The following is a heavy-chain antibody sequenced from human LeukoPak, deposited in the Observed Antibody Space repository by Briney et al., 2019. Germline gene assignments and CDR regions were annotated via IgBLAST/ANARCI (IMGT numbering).Heavy chain of an antibody. CDR2: INRDGSST. V-gene: IGHV3-74*01. CDR1: GFTFSSYW. CDR3: ARGSYDYVWGSYRPGDFDY. D-gene: IGHD3-16*02. J-gene: IGHJ4*02. Sequence: GGSLRLSCAASGFTFSSYWMHWVRQAPGKGLVWVSRINRDGSSTSYADSVKGRFTISRDNAKKSLYLQMNSLRAEDTAVYYCARGSYDYVWGSYRPGDFDYWGQGTLVTVSS.